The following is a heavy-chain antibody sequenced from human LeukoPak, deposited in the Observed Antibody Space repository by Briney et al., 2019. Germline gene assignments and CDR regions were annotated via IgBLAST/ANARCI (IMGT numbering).Heavy chain of an antibody. CDR2: ISGSGGST. Sequence: VRQAPGXGLEWVSAISGSGGSTYYADSVKGRFTISRDNSKNTLYLQMNSLRAEDTAVYYCAKLFDCLSHFDYWGQGTLVTVSS. J-gene: IGHJ4*02. CDR3: AKLFDCLSHFDY. V-gene: IGHV3-23*01. D-gene: IGHD3-9*01.